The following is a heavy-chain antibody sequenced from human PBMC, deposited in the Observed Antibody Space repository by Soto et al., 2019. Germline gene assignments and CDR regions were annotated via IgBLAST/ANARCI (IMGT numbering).Heavy chain of an antibody. V-gene: IGHV3-23*01. CDR1: GFTFSSYG. Sequence: GESLRLSCAASGFTFSSYGMNWVRQAPGKGLEWVSTISDSGGSTYYADSVKGRFTFSRDNSKNTLYLQMNSLSAEVTAVYYCVKGIMPGKAGTFHCWGQGTLVTVSS. D-gene: IGHD6-13*01. CDR3: VKGIMPGKAGTFHC. CDR2: ISDSGGST. J-gene: IGHJ4*02.